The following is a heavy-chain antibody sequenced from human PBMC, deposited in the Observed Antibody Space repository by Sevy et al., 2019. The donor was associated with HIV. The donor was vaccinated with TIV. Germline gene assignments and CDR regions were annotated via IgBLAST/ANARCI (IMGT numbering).Heavy chain of an antibody. J-gene: IGHJ3*02. CDR1: GFTFGDYA. CDR2: IRSKAYGGTT. V-gene: IGHV3-49*03. Sequence: GGSLRLSCTASGFTFGDYAMSWFRQAPGKGLEWVGFIRSKAYGGTTEYAASVKGRFTISRVDSKSIAYLQMNSLKTEDSAVYYCTRAEYYYDSSGYYLDAFDIWGQGTMVTVSS. D-gene: IGHD3-22*01. CDR3: TRAEYYYDSSGYYLDAFDI.